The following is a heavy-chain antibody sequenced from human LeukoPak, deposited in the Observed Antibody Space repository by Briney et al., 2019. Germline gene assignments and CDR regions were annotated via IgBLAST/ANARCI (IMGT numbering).Heavy chain of an antibody. J-gene: IGHJ5*02. CDR3: ARGGVPNWFDP. D-gene: IGHD6-6*01. CDR1: GFTVSSNY. CDR2: MYSGGST. Sequence: GGSLRLSCAASGFTVSSNYMSWVRQAPGKGLEWVSVMYSGGSTYYAESVKGRFTISRDNSNNTLYLQMNSLRAEDTAVYYCARGGVPNWFDPWGQETLVTVSS. V-gene: IGHV3-53*01.